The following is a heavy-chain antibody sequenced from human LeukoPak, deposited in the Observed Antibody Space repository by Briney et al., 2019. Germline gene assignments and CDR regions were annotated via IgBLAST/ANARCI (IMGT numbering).Heavy chain of an antibody. CDR3: SRGRDRSKALYH. CDR2: IHPHGIF. CDR1: GGSCDDYY. D-gene: IGHD2/OR15-2a*01. V-gene: IGHV4-34*01. Sequence: PSETLSLTCDVSGGSCDDYYGSCIRQPPGKGLEWIGEIHPHGIFYYNSSLMSRVTISIDTSKSQFSLRLTSVTAADTAIYYCSRGRDRSKALYHWGQGSLVTVSS. J-gene: IGHJ5*02.